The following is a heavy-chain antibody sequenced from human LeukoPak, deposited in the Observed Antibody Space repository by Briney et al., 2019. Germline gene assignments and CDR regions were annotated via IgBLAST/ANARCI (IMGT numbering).Heavy chain of an antibody. V-gene: IGHV3-23*01. CDR3: ARQWLVNG. D-gene: IGHD6-19*01. Sequence: GGSRRLSCATSGFTFNKYAMNWVRQAPGKGLDGASSISESGDITDYADSVKGRFTISRDNSKNTLFLQMNSLRPEDTAVYYCARQWLVNGWGQGTLVTVSS. CDR2: ISESGDIT. CDR1: GFTFNKYA. J-gene: IGHJ4*02.